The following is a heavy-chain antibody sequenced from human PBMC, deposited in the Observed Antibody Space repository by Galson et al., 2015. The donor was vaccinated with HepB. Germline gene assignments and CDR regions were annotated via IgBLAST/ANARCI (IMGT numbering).Heavy chain of an antibody. D-gene: IGHD4-17*01. CDR1: GFTFSNYG. CDR3: AKDVVVYGDYSPFDY. J-gene: IGHJ4*02. CDR2: ISYDGTKK. V-gene: IGHV3-30*18. Sequence: SLRLSCAASGFTFSNYGMHWVRQAPGKGLEWVAFISYDGTKKYYVDSVKGRFTISRDNSKHTLYLQMNSLRAEDTAVYYCAKDVVVYGDYSPFDYWGQGTLVTVSS.